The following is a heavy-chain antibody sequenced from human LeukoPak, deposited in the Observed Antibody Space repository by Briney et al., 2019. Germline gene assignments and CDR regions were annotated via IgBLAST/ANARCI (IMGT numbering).Heavy chain of an antibody. CDR3: AKDVGLSIMGAPDL. D-gene: IGHD1-26*01. J-gene: IGHJ5*02. CDR1: GGTFSSYA. V-gene: IGHV1-69*04. CDR2: IIPILGIA. Sequence: GASVKVSCKASGGTFSSYAISWVRQAPGQGLEWMGRIIPILGIANYAQKFQGRVTITADKSTSTAYMELNSLRSDDTALYFCAKDVGLSIMGAPDLWGQGTLVTVSS.